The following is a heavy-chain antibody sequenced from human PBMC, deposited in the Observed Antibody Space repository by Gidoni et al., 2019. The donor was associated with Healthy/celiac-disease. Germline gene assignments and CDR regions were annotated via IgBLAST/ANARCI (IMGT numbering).Heavy chain of an antibody. V-gene: IGHV3-15*01. CDR1: GFTFSNAW. CDR2: IKSKTDGGTT. Sequence: EVQLVESGGGLVKPGGSLSISCAASGFTFSNAWMSWVRQAPGKGLEWVGRIKSKTDGGTTDYAAPVKGRFTISRDDSKNTLYLQMNSLKTEDTAVYYCTTLLFLEWLPPYWGQGTLVTVSS. J-gene: IGHJ4*02. D-gene: IGHD3-3*01. CDR3: TTLLFLEWLPPY.